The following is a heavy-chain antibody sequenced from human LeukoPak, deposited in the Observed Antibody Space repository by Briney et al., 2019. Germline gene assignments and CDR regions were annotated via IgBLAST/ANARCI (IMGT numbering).Heavy chain of an antibody. V-gene: IGHV3-53*01. D-gene: IGHD2-21*02. CDR3: ARGKSSDCTCIDY. CDR2: IHGDGST. CDR1: GFTVSSKY. J-gene: IGHJ4*02. Sequence: PGGSLRLYCAASGFTVSSKYMSWGRQAPGKGLEWVSVIHGDGSTYYADSVKGRFTISRDNSKNTLYLQMNSLRAEDTAVYHCARGKSSDCTCIDYWGQGTLVTVSS.